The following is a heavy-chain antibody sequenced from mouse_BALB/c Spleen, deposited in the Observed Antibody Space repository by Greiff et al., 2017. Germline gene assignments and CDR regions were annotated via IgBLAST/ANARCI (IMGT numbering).Heavy chain of an antibody. CDR2: ISSGGSYT. CDR3: ARGYDVYPYWYFDV. D-gene: IGHD2-3*01. J-gene: IGHJ1*01. V-gene: IGHV5-9-4*01. Sequence: EVKLVESGGGLVKPGGSLKLSCAASGFTFSSYAMSWVRQSPEKRLEWVAEISSGGSYTYYPDTVTGRFTISRDNAKNTLYLEMSSLRSEDTAMYYGARGYDVYPYWYFDVWGAGTTVTVSS. CDR1: GFTFSSYA.